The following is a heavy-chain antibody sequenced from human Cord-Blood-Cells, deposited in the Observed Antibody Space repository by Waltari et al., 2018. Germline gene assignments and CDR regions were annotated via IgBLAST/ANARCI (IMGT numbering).Heavy chain of an antibody. Sequence: QVQLVESGGGVVQPGRSLRLSCAASGFTFSSYAMHWVRQAPGKGLVWVAVISYDGSNKYYADSVKGRFTISRDNSKTTLYLQMNSLRAEDTAVYYCARGGRGLLWFGESFDYWGQGTLVTVSS. CDR2: ISYDGSNK. CDR1: GFTFSSYA. V-gene: IGHV3-30*04. CDR3: ARGGRGLLWFGESFDY. J-gene: IGHJ4*02. D-gene: IGHD3-10*01.